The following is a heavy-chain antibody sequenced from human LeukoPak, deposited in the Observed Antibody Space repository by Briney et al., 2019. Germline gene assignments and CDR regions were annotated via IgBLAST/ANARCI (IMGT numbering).Heavy chain of an antibody. CDR2: ISYDGHYR. CDR1: GFPFSNYA. V-gene: IGHV3-30-3*01. J-gene: IGHJ4*02. Sequence: GGSLRPSCAASGFPFSNYAMHWVRQAPGKGLEWVAVISYDGHYRYYADSVKGRFTISGDNSRNTLYLPMNSLRGEDTAVYYCARDHAADIVATGEDYWGQGTLVAVSS. CDR3: ARDHAADIVATGEDY. D-gene: IGHD5-12*01.